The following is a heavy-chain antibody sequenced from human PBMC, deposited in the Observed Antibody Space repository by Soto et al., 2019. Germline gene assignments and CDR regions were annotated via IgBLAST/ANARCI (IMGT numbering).Heavy chain of an antibody. CDR3: GKDVGDYVPYYYGVDV. CDR1: GFTFKTHA. D-gene: IGHD1-26*01. Sequence: QVQLVESGGGVVQPGTSLRLSCAASGFTFKTHAMHWVRQAPGKGLEWMAVIAYDGNEKFYADSVKGRFTISRDNSKNALYLQINTLRNEDTAVYHCGKDVGDYVPYYYGVDVWGQGTTVTVSS. CDR2: IAYDGNEK. J-gene: IGHJ6*02. V-gene: IGHV3-30*18.